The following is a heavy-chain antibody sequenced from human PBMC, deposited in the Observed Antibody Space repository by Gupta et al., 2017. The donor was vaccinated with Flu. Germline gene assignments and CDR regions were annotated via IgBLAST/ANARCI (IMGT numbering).Heavy chain of an antibody. CDR1: GYTFTSYA. D-gene: IGHD3-16*01. Sequence: ASGYTFTSYAMHWVRQAPGQRLEWMGWINAGNGNTKYSQKFQGRVTITRDTSASTAYMELSSLRSEDTAVYYCARVVANGGYFDYWGQGTLVTVSS. CDR3: ARVVANGGYFDY. V-gene: IGHV1-3*01. CDR2: INAGNGNT. J-gene: IGHJ4*02.